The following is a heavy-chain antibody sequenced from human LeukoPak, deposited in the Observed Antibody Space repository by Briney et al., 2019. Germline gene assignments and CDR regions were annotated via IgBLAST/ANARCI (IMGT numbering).Heavy chain of an antibody. CDR2: IHTSGTT. CDR3: ATSTIMNEYCFAS. J-gene: IGHJ4*02. Sequence: KTSETLSLTCTVTGDSMGTYYWSFIRQPAGKGLEWIGRIHTSGTTWYNASLKSRITISVDRSKNQVSLNLSSVTAADTAVYYCATSTIMNEYCFASWAQGTLVTVSS. V-gene: IGHV4-4*07. D-gene: IGHD1-1*01. CDR1: GDSMGTYY.